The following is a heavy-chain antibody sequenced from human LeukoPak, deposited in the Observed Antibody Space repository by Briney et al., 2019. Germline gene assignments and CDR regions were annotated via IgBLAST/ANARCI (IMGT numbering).Heavy chain of an antibody. CDR1: GFTFSSYS. CDR2: ISSISSTI. CDR3: ARVIPYDYIWGSYRSSGDY. D-gene: IGHD3-16*02. J-gene: IGHJ4*02. Sequence: GGSLRLSCAASGFTFSSYSMNWVRQAPGKGRERVSYISSISSTIYYADSVKGRFTISRDNAKNSLYLQMNSLRDEDTAVYYCARVIPYDYIWGSYRSSGDYWGQGTLVTVSS. V-gene: IGHV3-48*02.